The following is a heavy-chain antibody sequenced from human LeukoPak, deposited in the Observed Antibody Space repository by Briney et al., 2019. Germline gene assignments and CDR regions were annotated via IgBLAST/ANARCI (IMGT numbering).Heavy chain of an antibody. CDR1: GGTFSSYA. Sequence: GASVKVSCKASGGTFSSYAISWVRQAPGQGLEWMGRIIPILGIANYAQKFQGRVTITADKSTSTAYMELSSLRAEDTAVYYCAKVSTTGTTSRGFDPWGQGTLVTVSS. CDR2: IIPILGIA. V-gene: IGHV1-69*04. D-gene: IGHD1-1*01. J-gene: IGHJ5*02. CDR3: AKVSTTGTTSRGFDP.